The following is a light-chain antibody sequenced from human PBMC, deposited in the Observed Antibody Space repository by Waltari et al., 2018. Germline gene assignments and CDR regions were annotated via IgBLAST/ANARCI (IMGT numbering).Light chain of an antibody. CDR3: QQNNVFPWT. Sequence: DIQMTQPPSTLSAFVGDRVTITCRASQSSSTWLAWYQQKPGKAPKLLIYKASRLESGVPSRFSGRGSGTEFTLTISSLQPDDFATYYCQQNNVFPWTFGQGTKVEIK. CDR2: KAS. CDR1: QSSSTW. J-gene: IGKJ1*01. V-gene: IGKV1-5*03.